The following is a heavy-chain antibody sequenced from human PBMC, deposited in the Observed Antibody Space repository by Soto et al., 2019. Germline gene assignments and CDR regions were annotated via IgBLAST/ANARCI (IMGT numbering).Heavy chain of an antibody. CDR2: ISAYNGNT. V-gene: IGHV1-18*01. CDR3: ATIWNPAAFDAFDI. Sequence: ASVKVSWKASGYTFTSYGISWVRQAPGQGLEWMGWISAYNGNTNYAQKLQGRVTMTTDTSTSTAYMELRSLRSDDTAVYYCATIWNPAAFDAFDIWGQGTMVTVSS. J-gene: IGHJ3*02. D-gene: IGHD6-25*01. CDR1: GYTFTSYG.